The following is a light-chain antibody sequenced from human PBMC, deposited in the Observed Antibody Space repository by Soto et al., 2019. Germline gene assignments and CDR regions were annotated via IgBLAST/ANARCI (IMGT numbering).Light chain of an antibody. CDR2: RNN. Sequence: QSVLTQPPSASGTPGQRVTISCSGSSSNIGSNYVYWYQQLPGTAPKLLIYRNNQRPSGVPDRFSGSKSGTSASLAISGLRSEDEADYYCAAWDDSLSGQGWVFGGGTKVTVL. CDR1: SSNIGSNY. CDR3: AAWDDSLSGQGWV. J-gene: IGLJ3*02. V-gene: IGLV1-47*01.